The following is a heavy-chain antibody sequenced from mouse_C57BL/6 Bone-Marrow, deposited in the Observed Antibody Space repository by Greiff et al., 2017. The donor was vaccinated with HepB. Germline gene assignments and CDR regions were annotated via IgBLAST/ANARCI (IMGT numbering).Heavy chain of an antibody. V-gene: IGHV5-12*01. CDR3: ARRADYYGSSPAHYYAMDY. CDR2: ISNGGGST. CDR1: GFTFSDYY. Sequence: EVQLQESGGGLVQPGGSLKLSCAASGFTFSDYYMYWVRQTPEKRLEWVAYISNGGGSTYYPDTVKGRFTISRDNAKNTLYLQMSRLKSEDTAMYYCARRADYYGSSPAHYYAMDYWGQGTSVTVSS. J-gene: IGHJ4*01. D-gene: IGHD1-1*01.